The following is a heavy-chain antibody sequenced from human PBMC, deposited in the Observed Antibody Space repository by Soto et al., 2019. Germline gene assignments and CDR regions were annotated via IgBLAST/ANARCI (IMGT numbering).Heavy chain of an antibody. CDR3: ARGYSSSYGGWFDP. Sequence: GESLKISCAASGFTFSSYSMNWVRQAPGKGLEWVSSISSSSSYIYYADSVKGRFTISRDNAKNSLYLQMNSLRAEDTAVYYCARGYSSSYGGWFDPWGQGTLVTVSS. J-gene: IGHJ5*02. CDR2: ISSSSSYI. D-gene: IGHD6-6*01. V-gene: IGHV3-21*01. CDR1: GFTFSSYS.